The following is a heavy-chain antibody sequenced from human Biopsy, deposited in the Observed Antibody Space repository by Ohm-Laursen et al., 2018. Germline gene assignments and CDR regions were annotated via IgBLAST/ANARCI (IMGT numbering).Heavy chain of an antibody. CDR3: AKGESLHDPFRHSFDY. CDR1: GFTFTNYA. D-gene: IGHD1-1*01. Sequence: SLRLSCAALGFTFTNYAMTGARQAPGKGLEWVSAISDTGGSTSYADSVKGRFTISRDNSKNTLYLQMNSLRADETAVYYCAKGESLHDPFRHSFDYWGQGTPVTVSS. V-gene: IGHV3-23*01. J-gene: IGHJ4*02. CDR2: ISDTGGST.